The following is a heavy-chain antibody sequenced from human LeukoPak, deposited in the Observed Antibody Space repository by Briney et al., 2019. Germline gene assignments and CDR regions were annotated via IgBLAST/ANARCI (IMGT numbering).Heavy chain of an antibody. CDR2: IYYSGST. D-gene: IGHD3-3*01. V-gene: IGHV4-39*01. J-gene: IGHJ4*02. CDR1: GGSISSSSYY. Sequence: SETLSLTCTVSGGSISSSSYYWGWIRQPPGKGLEWIGSIYYSGSTYYNPSLKSRVTISVDTSKNQFSLKLSSVTAADTAVYYCASTAITTFGVVTSEFDYWGQGTLVTVSS. CDR3: ASTAITTFGVVTSEFDY.